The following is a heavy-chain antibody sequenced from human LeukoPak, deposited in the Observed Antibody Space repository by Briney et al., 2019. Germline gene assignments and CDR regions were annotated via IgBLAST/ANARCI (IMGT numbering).Heavy chain of an antibody. J-gene: IGHJ4*02. V-gene: IGHV4-39*07. CDR3: ARAVSGRFDY. Sequence: SETLSLTCTVSGGSISSSSYYWGWIRQPPGKGLEWIGSIYYSGSAYYNPSLKSRVTISVDTSKNQFSLRLSSVTAADTAIYYCARAVSGRFDYWGQGTLVTVSS. CDR2: IYYSGSA. CDR1: GGSISSSSYY. D-gene: IGHD6-19*01.